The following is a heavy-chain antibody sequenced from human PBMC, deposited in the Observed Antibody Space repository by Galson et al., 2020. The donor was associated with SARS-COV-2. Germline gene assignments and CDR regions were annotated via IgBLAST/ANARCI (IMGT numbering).Heavy chain of an antibody. Sequence: SETLSLTCTVSGGSISSGSYYWSWIRQPAGKGLEWIGRIYTSGSTNYNPSLKSRVTISVDTSKNQFSLKLSSVTAADTAVYYCARGKVEVAAAGVYYYGMDVWGQGTTVTVSS. CDR2: IYTSGST. J-gene: IGHJ6*02. CDR3: ARGKVEVAAAGVYYYGMDV. V-gene: IGHV4-61*02. D-gene: IGHD6-13*01. CDR1: GGSISSGSYY.